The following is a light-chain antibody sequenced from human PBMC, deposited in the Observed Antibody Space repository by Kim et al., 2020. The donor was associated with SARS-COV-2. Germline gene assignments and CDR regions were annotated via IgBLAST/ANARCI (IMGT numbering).Light chain of an antibody. V-gene: IGLV2-14*03. J-gene: IGLJ3*02. CDR3: SSYTSSTTWV. Sequence: LTQPASVSGSPGQSITISCTGTSSDVGGYNYVSWYQHHPAKAPKLMIYDVTKRPSGVSNRFSGSKSGNTASLTISGLQAEDEADYYCSSYTSSTTWVFGGGTQLTVL. CDR1: SSDVGGYNY. CDR2: DVT.